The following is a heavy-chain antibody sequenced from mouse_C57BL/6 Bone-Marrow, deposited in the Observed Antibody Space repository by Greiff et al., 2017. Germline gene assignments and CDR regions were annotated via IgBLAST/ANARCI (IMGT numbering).Heavy chain of an antibody. D-gene: IGHD4-1*01. CDR2: INPNNGGT. Sequence: VQLKHSGPELVKPGASVKISCKASGYTFTDYYMNWVKQSHGKSLEWIGDINPNNGGTSYNQKFKGKATLTVDKSSSTAYMELRSLTSEDSAVYYCARGDWDDYWGQGTTLTVSS. J-gene: IGHJ2*01. V-gene: IGHV1-26*01. CDR3: ARGDWDDY. CDR1: GYTFTDYY.